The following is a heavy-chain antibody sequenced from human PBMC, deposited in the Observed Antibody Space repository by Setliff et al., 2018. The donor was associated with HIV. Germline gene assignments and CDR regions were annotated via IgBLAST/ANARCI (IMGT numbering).Heavy chain of an antibody. CDR3: ARLGRAIDDGGSSLRLDF. CDR2: ISSSGTT. J-gene: IGHJ4*02. Sequence: PSETLSLTCVVSDDSFSNYDWTWIRQPPGKALQWIGYISSSGTTNYHPSLRSRVTISIETSNTHFSLWLRSVTAADTATYFCARLGRAIDDGGSSLRLDFWGQGMLVTVSS. V-gene: IGHV4-4*09. D-gene: IGHD2-15*01. CDR1: DDSFSNYD.